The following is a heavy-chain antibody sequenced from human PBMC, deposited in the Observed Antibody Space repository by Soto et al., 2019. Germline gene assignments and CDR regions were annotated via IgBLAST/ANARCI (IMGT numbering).Heavy chain of an antibody. V-gene: IGHV4-39*02. CDR1: GGSINTGGYY. D-gene: IGHD4-4*01. CDR3: ARLAYRDYST. Sequence: SETLSLRGAVSGGSINTGGYYWGWIRQPPGKGLEWIATIYYSGTTYYNPSLKSRLTISVDTSNNLFSLGMRSVIAADTAFYYCARLAYRDYSTWGQGTLVTVTS. CDR2: IYYSGTT. J-gene: IGHJ1*01.